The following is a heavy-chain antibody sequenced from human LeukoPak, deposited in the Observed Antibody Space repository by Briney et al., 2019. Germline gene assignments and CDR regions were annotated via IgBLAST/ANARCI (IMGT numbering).Heavy chain of an antibody. V-gene: IGHV4-30-2*01. CDR3: ARAQGGLEWLLFDYYYYYMDV. D-gene: IGHD3-3*01. J-gene: IGHJ6*03. CDR1: GGSIRRGGDF. Sequence: SETLSLTCAVSGGSIRRGGDFWNWIRQPPGKGLEWIGYIYHSGSTYYNPSLKSRVTISVDTSKNQFSLKLSSVTAADTAVYYCARAQGGLEWLLFDYYYYYMDVWGKGTTVTVSS. CDR2: IYHSGST.